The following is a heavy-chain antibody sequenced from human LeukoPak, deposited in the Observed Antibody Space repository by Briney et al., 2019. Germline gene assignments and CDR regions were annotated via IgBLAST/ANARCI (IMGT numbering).Heavy chain of an antibody. V-gene: IGHV3-7*05. J-gene: IGHJ4*02. CDR1: GFTFSSYW. D-gene: IGHD6-6*01. CDR2: IQQGGSEK. Sequence: PGGSLRLSCAASGFTFSSYWMSWVRQAPGKGLEGVANIQQGGSEKYYVDSVKGRFTISRDNAKNSLFLQMNSLRAEDTAVYYCARCHSSSSGDYWGQGTLVTVSS. CDR3: ARCHSSSSGDY.